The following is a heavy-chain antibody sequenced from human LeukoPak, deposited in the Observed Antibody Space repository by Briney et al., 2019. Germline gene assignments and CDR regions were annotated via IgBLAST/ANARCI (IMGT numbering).Heavy chain of an antibody. CDR3: ATPPTVTRNY. Sequence: GGSLRLSCAASGFTFSSYTMNWVRQAPGKGLEWVSSISGSGGSTYYADSVKGRFTISRDNSKNTLYLQMNSLRAEDTAVYYCATPPTVTRNYWGQGTLVTVSS. CDR1: GFTFSSYT. CDR2: ISGSGGST. V-gene: IGHV3-23*01. J-gene: IGHJ4*02. D-gene: IGHD4-17*01.